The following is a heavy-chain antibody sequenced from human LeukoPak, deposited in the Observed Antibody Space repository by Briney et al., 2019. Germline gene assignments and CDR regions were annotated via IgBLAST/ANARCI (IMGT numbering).Heavy chain of an antibody. Sequence: PGGSLRLSCAASGFTFSSYAMSWVRQAPGKGLEWVSAFSGSGDSTYYADSVKGRFTISRDTSKNTLYLQMNSLRAEDTAVYYCAKDIHTIDAFDIWGQGTMVTVSS. V-gene: IGHV3-23*01. D-gene: IGHD3-3*01. J-gene: IGHJ3*02. CDR1: GFTFSSYA. CDR3: AKDIHTIDAFDI. CDR2: FSGSGDST.